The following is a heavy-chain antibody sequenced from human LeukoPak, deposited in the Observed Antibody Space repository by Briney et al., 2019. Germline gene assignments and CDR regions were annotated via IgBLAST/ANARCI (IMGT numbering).Heavy chain of an antibody. Sequence: GGSLRLSCAASGFTFSNAWMSWVRQAPGKGLEWVGRIKSKTDGGTTDYAAPVKGRFTISRDDSKNTLYLQMNSLKTEDTAVYYCTTGEPPDLGDFWSGYPYYYYYYYMDVWGKGTTVTVSS. CDR1: GFTFSNAW. V-gene: IGHV3-15*01. CDR2: IKSKTDGGTT. CDR3: TTGEPPDLGDFWSGYPYYYYYYYMDV. D-gene: IGHD3-3*01. J-gene: IGHJ6*03.